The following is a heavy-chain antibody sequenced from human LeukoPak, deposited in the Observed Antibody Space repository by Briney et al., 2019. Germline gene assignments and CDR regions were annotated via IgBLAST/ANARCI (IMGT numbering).Heavy chain of an antibody. J-gene: IGHJ3*02. CDR2: IRSKAYGGTT. CDR1: GFTFGDYA. V-gene: IGHV3-49*04. CDR3: TRDADVDAFDI. Sequence: GGSLRLSCTASGFTFGDYAMSWVRQAPGKGLKWVGFIRSKAYGGTTEYAASVKGRFTISRDDSRSIAYLQMNSLKTEDTAVYYCTRDADVDAFDIWGQGTMVTVSS.